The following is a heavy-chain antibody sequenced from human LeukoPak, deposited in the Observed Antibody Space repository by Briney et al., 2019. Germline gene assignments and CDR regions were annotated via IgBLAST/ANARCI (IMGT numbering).Heavy chain of an antibody. J-gene: IGHJ5*02. Sequence: ASVKVSCKASGYTFTGYYMHWVRQAPGQGLEWMGIINPSGGSTSYAQKFQGRVTITRDTSTSTVYMELSSLRSEDTAVYYCARDEGDWFDPWGQGTLVTVSS. V-gene: IGHV1-46*01. D-gene: IGHD1-26*01. CDR3: ARDEGDWFDP. CDR2: INPSGGST. CDR1: GYTFTGYY.